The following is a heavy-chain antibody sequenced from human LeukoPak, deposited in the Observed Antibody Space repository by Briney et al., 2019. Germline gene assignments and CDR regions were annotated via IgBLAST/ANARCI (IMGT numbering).Heavy chain of an antibody. CDR1: GGSISSSSYY. CDR3: ARQGAVAANDY. D-gene: IGHD6-19*01. J-gene: IGHJ4*02. V-gene: IGHV4-39*01. CDR2: IYYSGST. Sequence: PWETLSLTCTVSGGSISSSSYYWGWIRQPPGKGLEWIGSIYYSGSTYYNPSLKSRVTISVDTSKNQFSLKLSSVTAADTAVYYCARQGAVAANDYWGQGNLVAVSS.